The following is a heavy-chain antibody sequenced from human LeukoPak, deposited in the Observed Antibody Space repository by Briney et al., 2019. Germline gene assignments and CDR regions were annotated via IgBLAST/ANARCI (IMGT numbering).Heavy chain of an antibody. Sequence: SETLSLTCTVSGGSISSYYWSWIRQPPGKGLEWIGYIYDSGSTNYNPSLKSRVTISVDTSKNQFSLNLNSVTAADTAVYYCARGGAARLHFQNWGQGTLVTVSS. J-gene: IGHJ1*01. D-gene: IGHD6-6*01. CDR2: IYDSGST. V-gene: IGHV4-59*01. CDR1: GGSISSYY. CDR3: ARGGAARLHFQN.